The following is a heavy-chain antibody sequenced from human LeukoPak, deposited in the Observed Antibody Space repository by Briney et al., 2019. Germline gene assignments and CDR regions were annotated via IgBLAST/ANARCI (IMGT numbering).Heavy chain of an antibody. CDR1: GFTFDDSG. CDR2: INWTCGST. Sequence: GGSLRLSCAASGFTFDDSGMSGVRQAPGEGLEWVSGINWTCGSTGYADSVKGRFTISRDNSKNTLYLQMNSLRAEDTAVYYCAKDYEPLVGVHRWGDWFDPWGQGTLVTVSS. J-gene: IGHJ5*02. CDR3: AKDYEPLVGVHRWGDWFDP. V-gene: IGHV3-20*04. D-gene: IGHD1-26*01.